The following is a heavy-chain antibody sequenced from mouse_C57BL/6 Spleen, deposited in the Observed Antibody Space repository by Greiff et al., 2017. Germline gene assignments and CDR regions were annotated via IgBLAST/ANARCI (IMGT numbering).Heavy chain of an antibody. Sequence: VQLKESGPELVKPGASVKISCKASGYSFTGYYMHWVKQSPEKSLEWIGEINPSTGGTTYNQKFKAKATLTVDKSSSTAYMQLKSLTYEDSAVYYCARSEYYYGSNYCDMDVWGTGTSVTVSS. V-gene: IGHV1-42*01. CDR2: INPSTGGT. D-gene: IGHD1-1*01. CDR1: GYSFTGYY. J-gene: IGHJ1*03. CDR3: ARSEYYYGSNYCDMDV.